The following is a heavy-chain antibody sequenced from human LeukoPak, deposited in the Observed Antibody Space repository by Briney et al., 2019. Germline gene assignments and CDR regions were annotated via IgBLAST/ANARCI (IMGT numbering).Heavy chain of an antibody. CDR2: ISYDGSNK. CDR3: ARVRGKGHMVRAHAFDI. J-gene: IGHJ3*02. Sequence: GGSLRLSCAASAFTFSSYAMHWVRQAPGKGLQCVAVISYDGSNKYYADSVKGRFTISRDNSKNTLYLQMNSLRAEDTAVYYCARVRGKGHMVRAHAFDIWGQGTMVTVSS. V-gene: IGHV3-30-3*01. CDR1: AFTFSSYA. D-gene: IGHD3-10*01.